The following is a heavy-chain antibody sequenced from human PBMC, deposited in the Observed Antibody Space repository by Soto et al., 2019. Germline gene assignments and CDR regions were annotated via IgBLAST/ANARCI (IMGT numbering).Heavy chain of an antibody. D-gene: IGHD6-19*01. CDR2: ISYDGSNK. CDR1: GFTFSSYA. CDR3: AKDLHHVAGTGLAFDI. V-gene: IGHV3-30*18. J-gene: IGHJ3*02. Sequence: GGSLRLSCAASGFTFSSYAMSWVRQAPGKGLEWVAVISYDGSNKYYADSVKGRFTISRDNSKNTLYLQMNSLRAEDTAVYYCAKDLHHVAGTGLAFDIWGQGTMVTVSS.